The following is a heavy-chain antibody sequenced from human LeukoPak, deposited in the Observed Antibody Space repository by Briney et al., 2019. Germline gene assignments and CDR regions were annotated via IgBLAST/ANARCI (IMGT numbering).Heavy chain of an antibody. Sequence: ASVKVSCKASGYTFTSYAMNWVRQAPGQGLEWMGWINPKSSGTNYAQKFQDRVTMTSDTSISTAYMELMRLRSDDTAVYYCARVFDTYYMDVWGKGTTVTVSS. J-gene: IGHJ6*03. CDR2: INPKSSGT. CDR3: ARVFDTYYMDV. CDR1: GYTFTSYA. V-gene: IGHV1-2*02.